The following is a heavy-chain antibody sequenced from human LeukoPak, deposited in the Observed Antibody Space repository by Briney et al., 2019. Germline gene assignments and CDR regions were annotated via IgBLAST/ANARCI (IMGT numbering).Heavy chain of an antibody. CDR1: GGSISSSNW. J-gene: IGHJ4*02. D-gene: IGHD1-1*01. Sequence: SETLSLTCAVSGGSISSSNWWSWVRQPPGKGLEWIGEIYHSGSTYYNPSLKSRVTISVDTSKNQFSLKLSSVTAADTAVYYCARDRTAHFDYWGQGTLVTVSS. CDR2: IYHSGST. V-gene: IGHV4-4*02. CDR3: ARDRTAHFDY.